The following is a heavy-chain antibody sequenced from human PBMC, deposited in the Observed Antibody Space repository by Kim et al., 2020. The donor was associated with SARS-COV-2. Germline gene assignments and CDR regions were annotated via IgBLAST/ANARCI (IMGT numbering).Heavy chain of an antibody. J-gene: IGHJ4*02. CDR3: AGEVGRSGRNL. Sequence: GGSLRLSCAASGFSVSDSYMSWVRQAPGKGLEWVSVIYIGGSTSYADSVRGRFSIPRHNTKNNIDLQMDRLLTGDTAVYYSAGEVGRSGRNLWGQGTLVSVSP. D-gene: IGHD6-19*01. CDR1: GFSVSDSY. CDR2: IYIGGST. V-gene: IGHV3-53*04.